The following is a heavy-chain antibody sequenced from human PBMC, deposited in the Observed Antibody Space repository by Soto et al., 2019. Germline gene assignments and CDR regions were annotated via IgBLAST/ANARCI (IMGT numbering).Heavy chain of an antibody. V-gene: IGHV1-3*01. CDR3: ARDGANYYDSSGYYYVENWFDP. CDR1: GYTFTSYA. D-gene: IGHD3-22*01. CDR2: INAGNGNT. J-gene: IGHJ5*02. Sequence: QVQLVQSGAEVKKPGASVKVSRKASGYTFTSYAMHWVRQAPGQRLEWMGWINAGNGNTKYSQKFQGRVTITRDTSASTAYMELSSLRSEDTAVYYCARDGANYYDSSGYYYVENWFDPWGQGTLVTVSS.